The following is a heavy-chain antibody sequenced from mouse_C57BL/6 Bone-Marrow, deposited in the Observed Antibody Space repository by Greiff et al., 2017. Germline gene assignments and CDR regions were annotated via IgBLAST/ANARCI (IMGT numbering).Heavy chain of an antibody. CDR3: TREGDFITLGSWNY. CDR2: IYPGNSDT. Sequence: VQLKQSGTVLARPGASVKMSCKTSGYTFTSYWMHWVKQRPGQGLEWIGAIYPGNSDTSYNQKFKGKAKLTAVTSASTAYMELSSLTNADSAVYYCTREGDFITLGSWNYWGQGTTLTVSS. V-gene: IGHV1-5*01. CDR1: GYTFTSYW. D-gene: IGHD1-1*01. J-gene: IGHJ2*01.